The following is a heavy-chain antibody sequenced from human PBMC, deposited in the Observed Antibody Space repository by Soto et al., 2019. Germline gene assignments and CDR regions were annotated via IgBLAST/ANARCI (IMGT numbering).Heavy chain of an antibody. CDR1: GFTFSSYS. V-gene: IGHV3-48*02. Sequence: EVQLVESGGGLVQPGGSLRLSCAASGFTFSSYSMNWVRQAPGKGVEWVSYISSSSSTIYYADSVKGRFTISRDNAKNSLYLQMNSLRDEDTAVYYCARGANSYGYTSYFDYWGQGTLVTVSS. D-gene: IGHD5-18*01. J-gene: IGHJ4*02. CDR3: ARGANSYGYTSYFDY. CDR2: ISSSSSTI.